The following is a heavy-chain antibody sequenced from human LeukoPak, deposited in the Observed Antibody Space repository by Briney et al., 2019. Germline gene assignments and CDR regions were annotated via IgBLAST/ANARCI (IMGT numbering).Heavy chain of an antibody. V-gene: IGHV3-53*01. J-gene: IGHJ4*02. D-gene: IGHD4-17*01. CDR3: VRGDYGDYTLFDY. CDR1: GFTFSNHA. CDR2: IYSGGST. Sequence: PGGSLRLSCAASGFTFSNHAMSWVRQAPGKGVEWVSVIYSGGSTYYADSVKGRFTISRDNSKNTLYLQMNSLRAEDTAVYYCVRGDYGDYTLFDYWGQGTLVTVSS.